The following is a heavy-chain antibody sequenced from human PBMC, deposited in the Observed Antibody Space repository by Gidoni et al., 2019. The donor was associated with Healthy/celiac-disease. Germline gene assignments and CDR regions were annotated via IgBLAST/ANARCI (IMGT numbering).Heavy chain of an antibody. CDR3: AKDSSGVGYGSGSQGTLDI. D-gene: IGHD3-10*01. Sequence: EVQLVESGGGLVQPGRSMRLSCAASGFTFDDSALHWFRQAPGKGLEWVAGISWNSGSIGYADSVKGRFTISRDNAKNSLYLQMNSLRAEDTALYYCAKDSSGVGYGSGSQGTLDIWGQGTMVTVSS. J-gene: IGHJ3*02. V-gene: IGHV3-9*01. CDR2: ISWNSGSI. CDR1: GFTFDDSA.